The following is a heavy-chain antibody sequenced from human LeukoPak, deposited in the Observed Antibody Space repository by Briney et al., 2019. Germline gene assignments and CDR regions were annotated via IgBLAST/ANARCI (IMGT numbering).Heavy chain of an antibody. CDR3: AREAYCGGDCYSGFDY. Sequence: SETLPLTCAVYGGSFSGYYWSWIRQPPGKGLEWIGEINHSGSTNYNPSLKSRVTISVDTSKNQFSLKLSSVTAADTAVYYCAREAYCGGDCYSGFDYWGQGTLVTVSS. J-gene: IGHJ4*02. CDR1: GGSFSGYY. D-gene: IGHD2-21*02. CDR2: INHSGST. V-gene: IGHV4-34*01.